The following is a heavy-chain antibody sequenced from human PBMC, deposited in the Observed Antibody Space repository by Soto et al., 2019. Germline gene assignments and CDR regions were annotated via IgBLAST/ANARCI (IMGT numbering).Heavy chain of an antibody. Sequence: GGSLRLSCAASGFTFNNYAMNWVRQAPGKVLEWVATISATGGSTYYADSVKGRFTISRDNSKNTLYLQMNGLRVEDTAVYYFAKDRLAGNFDYWGQGTQVTVSS. V-gene: IGHV3-23*01. CDR3: AKDRLAGNFDY. CDR2: ISATGGST. J-gene: IGHJ4*02. CDR1: GFTFNNYA.